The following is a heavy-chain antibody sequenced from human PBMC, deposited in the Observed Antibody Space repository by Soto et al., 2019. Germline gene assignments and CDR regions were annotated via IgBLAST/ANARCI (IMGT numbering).Heavy chain of an antibody. J-gene: IGHJ4*02. CDR1: GGSISSSNW. CDR2: IYHSGST. V-gene: IGHV4-4*02. Sequence: SETLSLTCAVSGGSISSSNWWSWVRQPPGKGLEWIGEIYHSGSTNYNPSLKSRVTISVDKSKNQFSLKLTSVTAADTAVYYCAREDIAVAGTTFVDYWGQGTLVTVS. CDR3: AREDIAVAGTTFVDY. D-gene: IGHD6-19*01.